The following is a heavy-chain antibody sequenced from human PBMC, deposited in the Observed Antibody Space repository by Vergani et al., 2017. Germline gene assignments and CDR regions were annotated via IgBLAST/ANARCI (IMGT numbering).Heavy chain of an antibody. Sequence: QVQLVESGGNVVQSGTSLRLSCAASGFSFGSYGMHWVRQSPGKGLEWVAVISNDGGNKYYADSVKARFTISKDISKNTLYLQMNSLRGDDTAVYYCARETRDTPSSLDYWGQGTLVTVSS. CDR1: GFSFGSYG. J-gene: IGHJ4*02. CDR2: ISNDGGNK. V-gene: IGHV3-30*03. CDR3: ARETRDTPSSLDY. D-gene: IGHD5-24*01.